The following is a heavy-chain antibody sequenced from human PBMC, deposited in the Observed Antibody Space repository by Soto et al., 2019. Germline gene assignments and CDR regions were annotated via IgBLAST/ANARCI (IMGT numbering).Heavy chain of an antibody. V-gene: IGHV3-21*04. J-gene: IGHJ4*02. CDR1: GFTFSSYS. CDR2: ISSSSSYI. CDR3: ARDRDDFWSGYSDY. D-gene: IGHD3-3*01. Sequence: PGGSLRLSCAASGFTFSSYSMNWVRQAPGKGLEWVSSISSSSSYIYYADSVKGRFTISRDNAKNSLYLQMNSLRAEDTAVYYCARDRDDFWSGYSDYWGQGTLVTVSS.